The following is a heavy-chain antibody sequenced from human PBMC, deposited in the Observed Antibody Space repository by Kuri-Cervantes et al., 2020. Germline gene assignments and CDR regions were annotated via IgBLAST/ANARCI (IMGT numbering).Heavy chain of an antibody. CDR2: ISRSGDTI. Sequence: GGSLRLSCAASGFTFSDYYMSWIRQAPGKGLEWVSYISRSGDTIYYADSLKGRFTISRDNAKNSLYLQMNSLTDEDTAVYYCARDLSRDGYNYEGDYWGQGTLVTVSS. D-gene: IGHD5-24*01. V-gene: IGHV3-11*04. CDR1: GFTFSDYY. CDR3: ARDLSRDGYNYEGDY. J-gene: IGHJ4*02.